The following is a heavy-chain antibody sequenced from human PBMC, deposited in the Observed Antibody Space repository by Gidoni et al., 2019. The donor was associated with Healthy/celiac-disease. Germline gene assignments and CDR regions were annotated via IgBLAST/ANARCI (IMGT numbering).Heavy chain of an antibody. CDR1: GFTFSSYS. D-gene: IGHD1-26*01. J-gene: IGHJ4*02. V-gene: IGHV3-21*01. Sequence: EVQLVESGGGLVKPGGSLRLSCAASGFTFSSYSMNWVRQAPGKGLEWVSSISSSSSYIYYADSVKGRFTISRDNAKNSLYLQMNSLRAEDTAVYYCARDKRVGSGSSPPTERPIDYWGQGTLVTVSS. CDR2: ISSSSSYI. CDR3: ARDKRVGSGSSPPTERPIDY.